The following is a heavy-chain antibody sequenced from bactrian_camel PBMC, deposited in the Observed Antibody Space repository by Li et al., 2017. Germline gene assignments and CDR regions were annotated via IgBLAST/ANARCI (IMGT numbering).Heavy chain of an antibody. V-gene: IGHV3S55*01. D-gene: IGHD3*01. CDR2: IGDYGRT. Sequence: HVQLVESGGGSVQAGGSLRLSCAASGYTYSRYCMAWFRQAPGGEREGVAGIGDYGRTHYADFLKGRFTISQDKNTLNLQMDSLMPEDTAIYYCAARYDTGLRTGPRPPSLNPYEYNVWGQGTQVTVS. CDR1: GYTYSRYC. J-gene: IGHJ4*01. CDR3: AARYDTGLRTGPRPPSLNPYEYNV.